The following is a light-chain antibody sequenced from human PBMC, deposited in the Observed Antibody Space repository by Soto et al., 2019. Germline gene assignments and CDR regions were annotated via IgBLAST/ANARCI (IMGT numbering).Light chain of an antibody. V-gene: IGKV3-11*01. Sequence: EIVLKQSPGTLSLSPGERATLSCRASQSVTNYLAWYQQKPGQAPRLLIYDASNRATGIPARFSGSGSGTDFTLTISSLEPEDFAVYYCQQRGNWPWLTFGGGTRVEIK. CDR3: QQRGNWPWLT. CDR1: QSVTNY. J-gene: IGKJ4*01. CDR2: DAS.